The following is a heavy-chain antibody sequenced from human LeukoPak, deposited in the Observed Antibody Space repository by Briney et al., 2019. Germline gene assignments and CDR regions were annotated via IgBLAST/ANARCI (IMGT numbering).Heavy chain of an antibody. CDR1: GGSISSNPFY. Sequence: SETLSLTCTVSGGSISSNPFYWGWIRQPPGKGLEWMGSFYYSERTSYNPSLKSRVSICVDTSKNQFSLRLSSVTAADTAMYYCLTRPRANSGYDLSDYWGQGTLVTVSS. CDR2: FYYSERT. CDR3: LTRPRANSGYDLSDY. J-gene: IGHJ4*02. V-gene: IGHV4-39*01. D-gene: IGHD5-12*01.